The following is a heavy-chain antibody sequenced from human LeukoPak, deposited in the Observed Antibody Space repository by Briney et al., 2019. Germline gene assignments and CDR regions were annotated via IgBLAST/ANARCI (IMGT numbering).Heavy chain of an antibody. CDR3: ARVRYDSSGYYYEAFGI. CDR2: IYTSGST. D-gene: IGHD3-22*01. Sequence: SETLSLTCTVSGGSISSYYWSWIRQPAGKGLEWIGRIYTSGSTNYNPSLKSRVTMSVDTSKNQFSLKLSSVTAADTAVYYCARVRYDSSGYYYEAFGIWGQGTMVTVSS. J-gene: IGHJ3*02. CDR1: GGSISSYY. V-gene: IGHV4-4*07.